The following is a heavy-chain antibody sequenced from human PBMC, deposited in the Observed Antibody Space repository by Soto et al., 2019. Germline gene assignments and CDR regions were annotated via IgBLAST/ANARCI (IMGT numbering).Heavy chain of an antibody. D-gene: IGHD5-12*01. CDR2: IIPIFGTP. Sequence: QVQLVQSGAEVKKPGSSVNVSCKASGVTFSRQDMRWVRQAPGQGLEWMGGIIPIFGTPQYAEKFQDRVTITADESTSTAYMERSSLTSEYTAVYYCATNEGRDGYSFDYWGQGTLVTVSS. CDR3: ATNEGRDGYSFDY. J-gene: IGHJ4*02. CDR1: GVTFSRQD. V-gene: IGHV1-69*01.